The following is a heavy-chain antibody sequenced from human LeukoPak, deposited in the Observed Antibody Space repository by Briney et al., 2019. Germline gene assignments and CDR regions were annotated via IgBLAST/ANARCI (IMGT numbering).Heavy chain of an antibody. CDR1: GFTFSNYE. V-gene: IGHV3-48*03. Sequence: PGGSLRLSCAASGFTFSNYEMNWVRQAPGKGSEWISYIGGSGVTKRYADSVKGRFSISRDNAKNSLDLQMNSLRVEDTGVYYCARADYYGSPGHFGMDVWGRGTTVTVSS. CDR2: IGGSGVTK. J-gene: IGHJ6*02. D-gene: IGHD3-10*01. CDR3: ARADYYGSPGHFGMDV.